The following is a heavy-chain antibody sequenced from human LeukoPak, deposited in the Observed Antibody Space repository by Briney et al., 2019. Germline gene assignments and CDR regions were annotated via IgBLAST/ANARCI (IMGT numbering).Heavy chain of an antibody. V-gene: IGHV4-34*01. CDR3: ARRSDRTNGVCSPDFDY. Sequence: SETLSLTCAIYGGSFSGYYWSWIRQPPGEGLEWIGEINHSGSTNYNPSLKSRVTISVDTSKNQFSLKLSSVTAADTAVYYCARRSDRTNGVCSPDFDYWGQGTLVTVSS. CDR2: INHSGST. D-gene: IGHD2-8*01. CDR1: GGSFSGYY. J-gene: IGHJ4*02.